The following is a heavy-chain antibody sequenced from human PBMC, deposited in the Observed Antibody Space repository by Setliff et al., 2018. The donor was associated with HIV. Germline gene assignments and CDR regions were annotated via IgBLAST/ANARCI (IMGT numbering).Heavy chain of an antibody. CDR3: AKLQEGHVYSHYDS. V-gene: IGHV3-23*01. CDR2: ISGSGSTT. Sequence: QPGGSLRLSCAASGFTFTSYAMNWVRQAPGKGLEWVSSISGSGSTTYYADSVKGRLTISRDNSQNALYLHMNSLRAEDTAVYYCAKLQEGHVYSHYDSWGQGTLVTVSS. J-gene: IGHJ4*02. D-gene: IGHD2-21*01. CDR1: GFTFTSYA.